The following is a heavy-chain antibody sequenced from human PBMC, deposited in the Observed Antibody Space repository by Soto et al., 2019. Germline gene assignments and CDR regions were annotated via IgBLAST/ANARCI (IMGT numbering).Heavy chain of an antibody. V-gene: IGHV3-30*03. CDR3: ARSGYYYYYYYGMDV. J-gene: IGHJ6*02. D-gene: IGHD3-3*01. CDR2: ISYDGSNK. CDR1: GFTFSSYG. Sequence: GGSLRLSCAASGFTFSSYGMHWVRQAPGKGLEWVAVISYDGSNKYYADSVKGRFTISRDNSKNTLYLQMNSLRAEDTAVYYCARSGYYYYYYYGMDVWGQGTTVTVSS.